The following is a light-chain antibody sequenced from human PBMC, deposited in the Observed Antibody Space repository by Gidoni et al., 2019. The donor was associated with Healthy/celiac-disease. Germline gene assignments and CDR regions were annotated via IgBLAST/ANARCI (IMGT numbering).Light chain of an antibody. CDR3: QKYGSSRT. CDR1: QSVSSSY. V-gene: IGKV3-20*01. J-gene: IGKJ1*01. Sequence: EIVLTPSPGTLSLSPGERATLSCRASQSVSSSYLAWDQQKPGQAPRLLIYGASSRATGIPDRFSGSGSGTDFTLTISRLEAEDFAVYYCQKYGSSRTFGQGTKVEIK. CDR2: GAS.